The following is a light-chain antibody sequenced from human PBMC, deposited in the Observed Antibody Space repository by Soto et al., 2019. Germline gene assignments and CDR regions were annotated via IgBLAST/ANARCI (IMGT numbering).Light chain of an antibody. CDR3: CSYAGSSTWV. J-gene: IGLJ3*02. CDR2: EGS. CDR1: SSDVGSYNL. Sequence: QSVLTQPASVSGSPGQSITISCTGTSSDVGSYNLVSWYQQHPGKAPKLMIYEGSKRPSGVSNRFSGSKSGNTASPTISGLQAEDEADYYCCSYAGSSTWVFGGGTKLTVL. V-gene: IGLV2-23*01.